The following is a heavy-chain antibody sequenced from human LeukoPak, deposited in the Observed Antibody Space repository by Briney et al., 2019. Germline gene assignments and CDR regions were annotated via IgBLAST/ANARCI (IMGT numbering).Heavy chain of an antibody. J-gene: IGHJ3*02. D-gene: IGHD2-2*01. CDR2: ISSSGSFI. Sequence: GGSLRLSCAASGFTFSSYSMYCVRQAPGEGLEWVSSISSSGSFIYYADSVKGRFTISRDNARNSLFLQMNSLRAEDTAVYYCARDLRYCSSASCSENGAFDIWGQETMVTVSS. V-gene: IGHV3-21*01. CDR1: GFTFSSYS. CDR3: ARDLRYCSSASCSENGAFDI.